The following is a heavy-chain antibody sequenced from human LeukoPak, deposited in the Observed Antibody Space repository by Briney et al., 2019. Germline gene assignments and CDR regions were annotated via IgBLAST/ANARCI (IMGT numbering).Heavy chain of an antibody. V-gene: IGHV3-23*01. CDR3: ALDYYDSSGSMDY. J-gene: IGHJ4*02. D-gene: IGHD3-22*01. CDR2: ISGSGGST. Sequence: GGSLRLSCAASGFTFSSYGMSWVRQAPGKGLEWVSAISGSGGSTYYADSVKGRFTISRDNSKNTLYLQMNSLRAEDTAVYYCALDYYDSSGSMDYWGQGTLVTVSS. CDR1: GFTFSSYG.